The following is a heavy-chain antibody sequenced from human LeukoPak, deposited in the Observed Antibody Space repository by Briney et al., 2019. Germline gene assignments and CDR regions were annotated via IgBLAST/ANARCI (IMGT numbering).Heavy chain of an antibody. J-gene: IGHJ4*02. CDR2: ISSSSSYI. CDR3: ARDRCSSTSCYSDY. Sequence: GGSLRLSCAASGFTFSSYSMNWVRQAPGKGLEWVSSISSSSSYIYYADSVKGRLTISRDNAKNSLYLQMNSLRAEDTAVYYCARDRCSSTSCYSDYWGQGTLVTVSS. D-gene: IGHD2-2*02. CDR1: GFTFSSYS. V-gene: IGHV3-21*01.